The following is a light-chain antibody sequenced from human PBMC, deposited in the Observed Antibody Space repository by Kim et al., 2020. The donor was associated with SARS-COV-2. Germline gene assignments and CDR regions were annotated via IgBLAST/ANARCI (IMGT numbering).Light chain of an antibody. J-gene: IGLJ2*01. CDR1: KLGNKY. V-gene: IGLV3-1*01. CDR3: QAWDSSTAV. Sequence: VCPEQTASITCSGDKLGNKYACWYQQKPGQAPVLVIYQDSKRPSGIPERFSGSNSGNTATLTISGTQAMDEADYYCQAWDSSTAVFGGGTQLTVL. CDR2: QDS.